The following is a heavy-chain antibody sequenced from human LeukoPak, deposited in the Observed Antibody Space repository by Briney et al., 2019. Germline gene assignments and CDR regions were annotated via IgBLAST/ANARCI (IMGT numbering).Heavy chain of an antibody. J-gene: IGHJ4*02. CDR2: IGTTSIA. V-gene: IGHV3-23*01. CDR1: GFSFDSHV. CDR3: AKYTSGTACAEDF. Sequence: PGGSLRLSCAASGFSFDSHVMSWVRQTPGKRLEWVASIGTTSIAYYPDSLKGRFIISRDNSDSTVYLQMNGLRVGGAAIYYCAKYTSGTACAEDFWGQGTVVIVSS. D-gene: IGHD3-10*01.